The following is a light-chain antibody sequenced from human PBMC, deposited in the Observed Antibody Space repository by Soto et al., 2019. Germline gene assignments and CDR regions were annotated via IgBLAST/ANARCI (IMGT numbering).Light chain of an antibody. V-gene: IGKV3-15*01. CDR3: QQYNHWPRT. Sequence: EIVLTQSPGTLSLSPGERATLSCRASQSVSSSYLAWYQQKPGQAPRLLIYDASTRATGIPSRFSGSGSGTKFTLTISSLQSEDFAVYYCQQYNHWPRTFGRGTKVDIK. J-gene: IGKJ1*01. CDR2: DAS. CDR1: QSVSSSY.